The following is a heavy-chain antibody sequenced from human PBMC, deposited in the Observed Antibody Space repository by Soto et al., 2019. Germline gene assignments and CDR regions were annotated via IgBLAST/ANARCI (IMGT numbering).Heavy chain of an antibody. CDR2: ISGSSGRT. J-gene: IGHJ6*03. D-gene: IGHD4-17*01. Sequence: EVQLLESGGAFVQPGGSLRLSCVASGFTFSSYAMRWVRQAPGKGLKWVSSISGSSGRTYYADSVKGRFTISREDSKNTLYLQMNSLRAEDTAVYYCAKRYGESRGYYMDVWGKGTTVTVSS. V-gene: IGHV3-23*01. CDR1: GFTFSSYA. CDR3: AKRYGESRGYYMDV.